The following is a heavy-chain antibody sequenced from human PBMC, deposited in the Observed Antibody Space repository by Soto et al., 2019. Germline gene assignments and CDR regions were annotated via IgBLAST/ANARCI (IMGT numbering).Heavy chain of an antibody. J-gene: IGHJ6*02. V-gene: IGHV4-59*01. CDR3: ARGESSSSDVPEYYYYYGMDG. CDR1: GGSISSDY. D-gene: IGHD6-13*01. CDR2: IYYSGST. Sequence: SLSCTFSGGSISSDYRSWHQQPAGEGRWWIGCIYYSGSTNYKPALKSRVTISVDTAKNQFSLKLSSVTAADTAVYYCARGESSSSDVPEYYYYYGMDGWSQGTTVAVAS.